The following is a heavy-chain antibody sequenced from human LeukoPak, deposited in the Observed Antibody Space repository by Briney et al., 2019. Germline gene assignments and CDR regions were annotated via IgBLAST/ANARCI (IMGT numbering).Heavy chain of an antibody. D-gene: IGHD2-2*01. V-gene: IGHV5-51*01. Sequence: GESLKISCQGSGYTFTNYWIGWVRQMLGKGLEWMGIIYPGDSDTRYSPSFQGQVTISADKPINTAYLQWSSLKASDTAMYYCARLNLVVAIDYWGQGTLVTVSS. J-gene: IGHJ4*02. CDR2: IYPGDSDT. CDR1: GYTFTNYW. CDR3: ARLNLVVAIDY.